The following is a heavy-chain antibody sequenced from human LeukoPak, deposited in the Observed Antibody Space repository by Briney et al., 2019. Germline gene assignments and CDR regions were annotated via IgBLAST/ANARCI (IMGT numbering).Heavy chain of an antibody. CDR2: IWYDGNNK. Sequence: GGSLRLSCAASGFTFSSYAMHWVRQAPGKGLEWVALIWYDGNNKYYADSVKGRFTISRDNSKNTLYLQMNSLRAEDTAVYYCARDPYGSSWYGFDYWGQGTLVTVSS. CDR1: GFTFSSYA. J-gene: IGHJ4*02. CDR3: ARDPYGSSWYGFDY. D-gene: IGHD6-13*01. V-gene: IGHV3-33*08.